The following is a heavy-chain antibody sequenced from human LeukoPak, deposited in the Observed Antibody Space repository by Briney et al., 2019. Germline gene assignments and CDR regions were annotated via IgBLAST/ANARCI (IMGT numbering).Heavy chain of an antibody. CDR2: IIPILGIA. CDR3: ARAFKPSECLLPDNWFDP. CDR1: GGTFSSYA. V-gene: IGHV1-69*04. Sequence: SVKVSCKASGGTFSSYAISWVRQAPGQGLEWMGRIIPILGIANYAQKFQGRVTITADKSTSTAYMELSSLRSEDTAVYYCARAFKPSECLLPDNWFDPWGQGTLVTVSS. J-gene: IGHJ5*02. D-gene: IGHD3-3*01.